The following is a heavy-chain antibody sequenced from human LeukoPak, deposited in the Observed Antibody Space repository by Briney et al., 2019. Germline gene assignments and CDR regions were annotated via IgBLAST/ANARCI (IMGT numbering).Heavy chain of an antibody. CDR1: GGSFSGYC. D-gene: IGHD6-13*01. J-gene: IGHJ5*02. CDR3: ARGISAAAKNWFDP. CDR2: INHSGST. Sequence: SETLSLTCAVYGGSFSGYCWSWIRQPPGKGLEWIGEINHSGSTNYNPSLKSRVTISVDTSKNQFSLKLSSVTAADTAVYYCARGISAAAKNWFDPWGQGTLVTVSS. V-gene: IGHV4-34*01.